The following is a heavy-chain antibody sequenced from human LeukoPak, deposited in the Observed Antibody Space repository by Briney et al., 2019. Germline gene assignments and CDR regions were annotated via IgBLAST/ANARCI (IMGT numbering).Heavy chain of an antibody. V-gene: IGHV3-73*01. D-gene: IGHD3-10*01. CDR3: LATPNGSGSSYSSTPYYYYVMDV. Sequence: GGSLRLSCAASGFTLSGSAMHWVRQASGKGLEWVGRIRSNAKSYATAYAASVKGRFTISRDDSKNTAYLQMNSLKTEDTAVYYCLATPNGSGSSYSSTPYYYYVMDVWGQGTTVTVSS. CDR1: GFTLSGSA. J-gene: IGHJ6*02. CDR2: IRSNAKSYAT.